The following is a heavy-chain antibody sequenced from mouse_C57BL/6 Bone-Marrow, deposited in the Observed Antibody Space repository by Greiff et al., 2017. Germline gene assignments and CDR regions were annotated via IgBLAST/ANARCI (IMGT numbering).Heavy chain of an antibody. D-gene: IGHD1-1*01. Sequence: VKLMESGPELVKPGASVKLSCKASGYTFTSYDINWVKQRPGQGLGWIGWIYPRDGSTKYNEKFKGKATLTVDTSSSTAYMELHSLTSEDSAVYFCARLEFDGSSGDWYFDVWGTGTTVTVSS. CDR3: ARLEFDGSSGDWYFDV. J-gene: IGHJ1*03. CDR2: IYPRDGST. CDR1: GYTFTSYD. V-gene: IGHV1-85*01.